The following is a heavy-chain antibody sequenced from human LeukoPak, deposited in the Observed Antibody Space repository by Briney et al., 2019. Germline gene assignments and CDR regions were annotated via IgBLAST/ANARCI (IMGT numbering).Heavy chain of an antibody. CDR1: GFTFSSYW. J-gene: IGHJ4*02. V-gene: IGHV3-7*01. CDR2: IKQDGSEK. Sequence: GGSLRPSCAASGFTFSSYWMSWVRQAPGKGLEWVANIKQDGSEKYYVDSVKGRFTISRDNAKISLYLQMNSLRAEDTAVYYCASSSGYYDSSGYYYFDYWGQGTLVTVSS. D-gene: IGHD3-22*01. CDR3: ASSSGYYDSSGYYYFDY.